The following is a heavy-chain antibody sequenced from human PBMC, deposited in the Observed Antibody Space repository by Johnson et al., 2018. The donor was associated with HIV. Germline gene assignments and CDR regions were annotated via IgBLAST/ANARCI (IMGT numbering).Heavy chain of an antibody. CDR1: GFTVSSNY. D-gene: IGHD4-23*01. Sequence: EVQLVESGGGLIQPGGSLRLSCAASGFTVSSNYMSWVRQAPGKGLEWVSVIYSGGSTYYADSVKGRFTISRDNSKNTLYLQMNSLRVEDTATYYCAKSPGKDNGGNSGGIDFWGQGTRVTVSS. V-gene: IGHV3-53*01. J-gene: IGHJ3*01. CDR2: IYSGGST. CDR3: AKSPGKDNGGNSGGIDF.